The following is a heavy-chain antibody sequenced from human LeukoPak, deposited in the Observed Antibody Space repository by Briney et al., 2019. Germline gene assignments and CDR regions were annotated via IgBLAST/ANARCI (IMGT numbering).Heavy chain of an antibody. CDR1: GFTFSSYA. CDR3: AKGPRRWFGELLFFDY. J-gene: IGHJ4*02. CDR2: ISGSGGST. Sequence: GGSLRLSCAASGFTFSSYAMSWVRQAPGKGLEWVSAISGSGGSTYYADSVKGRFTISRDNSKNTLYLQMNSLRAEDTAVYHCAKGPRRWFGELLFFDYWGQGTLVTVSS. V-gene: IGHV3-23*01. D-gene: IGHD3-10*01.